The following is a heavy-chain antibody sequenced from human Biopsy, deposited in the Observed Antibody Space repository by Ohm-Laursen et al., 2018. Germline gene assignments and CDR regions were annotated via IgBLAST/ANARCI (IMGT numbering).Heavy chain of an antibody. V-gene: IGHV4-59*01. CDR2: TSYTGDT. J-gene: IGHJ4*02. Sequence: GTLSLTCTVSGDSISSDFWSWIRQTPGKGLEWIGYTSYTGDTNYNPSLESRITISLDTSKNQFSLMLSSVTAADTAVYYCARSNGYGDYRFDDWGQGTLVTVAS. CDR3: ARSNGYGDYRFDD. D-gene: IGHD4-11*01. CDR1: GDSISSDF.